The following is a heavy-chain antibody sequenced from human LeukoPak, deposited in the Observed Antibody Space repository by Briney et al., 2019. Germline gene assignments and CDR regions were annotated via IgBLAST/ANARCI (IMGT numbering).Heavy chain of an antibody. V-gene: IGHV3-20*04. D-gene: IGHD6-19*01. CDR3: ARDRQWLVTDAFDI. CDR2: IYWNGGST. Sequence: GGSLRLSCAASGFTLDDYGMSWVRHAPGKGLEWVSGIYWNGGSTGYADSVKGRFTISRDNAKNSLYLQMNSLRAEDTALYYCARDRQWLVTDAFDIWGQGTIVTVSS. J-gene: IGHJ3*02. CDR1: GFTLDDYG.